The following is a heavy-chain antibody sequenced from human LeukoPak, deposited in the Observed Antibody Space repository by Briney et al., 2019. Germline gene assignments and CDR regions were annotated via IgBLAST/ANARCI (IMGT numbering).Heavy chain of an antibody. CDR2: INPNSGGT. J-gene: IGHJ4*02. D-gene: IGHD6-19*01. CDR1: GYTFTCYY. V-gene: IGHV1-2*04. Sequence: ASVKVSCKASGYTFTCYYMHWVRRAPGQGLEWMGWINPNSGGTNYAQKFQGWVTMTRDTSISTAYMELSRLRSDDTAVYYCARAVGSGWDRYDYWGQGTLVTVSS. CDR3: ARAVGSGWDRYDY.